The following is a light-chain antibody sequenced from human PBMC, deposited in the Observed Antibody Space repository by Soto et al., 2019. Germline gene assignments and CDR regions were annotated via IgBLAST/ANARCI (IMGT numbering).Light chain of an antibody. Sequence: DIQMTQSPSTLSASVGDRVTITCRASQSISSWLAWYQQKPGKAPKLLIYDASSLESGVPSRFSGSGSGTEFTLTISSLQPDDFATYYCQQYNSALTCGGGTKVEIK. CDR3: QQYNSALT. J-gene: IGKJ4*01. CDR1: QSISSW. CDR2: DAS. V-gene: IGKV1-5*01.